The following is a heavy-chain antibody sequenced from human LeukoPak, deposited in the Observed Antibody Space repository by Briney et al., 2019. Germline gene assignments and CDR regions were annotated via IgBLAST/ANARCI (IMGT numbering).Heavy chain of an antibody. V-gene: IGHV3-30*18. D-gene: IGHD3-10*01. J-gene: IGHJ4*02. CDR1: GFTFSSYG. Sequence: GGSLRLSCAASGFTFSSYGMHWVRQAPGKGLEWVAVISYDGSNKYYADSVKGRFTISRDNSKNTLYLQMNSLRAEDTAVYYCAKVAYYYGSGSYYDYWGQGTLVTVSS. CDR3: AKVAYYYGSGSYYDY. CDR2: ISYDGSNK.